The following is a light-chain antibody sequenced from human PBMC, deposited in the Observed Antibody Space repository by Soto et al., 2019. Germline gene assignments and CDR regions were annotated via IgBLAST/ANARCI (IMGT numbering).Light chain of an antibody. Sequence: QSALTQPASVSGSPGQSIAISCTGTSSDVGNYDFVSWYQQYPGKAPKVIIYEVSNRPSGVSNRFSGSKSGNTASLTISGLQAEDEADYYCSSYTSSATVLFGGGTKVTVL. J-gene: IGLJ2*01. CDR1: SSDVGNYDF. CDR2: EVS. V-gene: IGLV2-14*01. CDR3: SSYTSSATVL.